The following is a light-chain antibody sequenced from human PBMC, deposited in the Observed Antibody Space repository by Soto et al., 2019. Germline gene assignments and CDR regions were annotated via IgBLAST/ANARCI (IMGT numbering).Light chain of an antibody. CDR2: KAS. J-gene: IGKJ1*01. CDR1: HSINSW. Sequence: DLQMTQSPSTLSASVGDRVTITCRASHSINSWLAWYQQKPGKAPNLLIFKASSLESGVPSRFSGSGSGTEFTLTISGLQPDDFATYYCQQYNSYPWTFGQGTRVQIK. V-gene: IGKV1-5*03. CDR3: QQYNSYPWT.